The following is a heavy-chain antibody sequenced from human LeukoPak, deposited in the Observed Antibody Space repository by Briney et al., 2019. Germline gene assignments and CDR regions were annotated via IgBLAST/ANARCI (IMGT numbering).Heavy chain of an antibody. CDR1: GGSISSSGYY. CDR3: ARRGDGYKIVGDFDY. V-gene: IGHV4-39*01. CDR2: IYYSGST. Sequence: SETLSLTCTVSGGSISSSGYYWGWIRQPPGKGLEWIGSIYYSGSTYYNPSLKSRVTISVDTSKNQFSLKLSSVTAADTAVYYCARRGDGYKIVGDFDYWGQGTLVTVSS. J-gene: IGHJ4*02. D-gene: IGHD5-24*01.